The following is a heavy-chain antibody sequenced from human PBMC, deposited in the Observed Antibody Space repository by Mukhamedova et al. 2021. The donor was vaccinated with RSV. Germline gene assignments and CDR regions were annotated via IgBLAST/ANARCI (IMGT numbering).Heavy chain of an antibody. CDR2: IYTRGST. D-gene: IGHD2-21*02. Sequence: GRIYTRGSTDYNPSLKSRATISLDTSKNQFSLNLRSVTAADTAFYYCTTRDCGSSXXVXWGQGTLVTLSS. CDR3: TTRDCGSSXXVX. V-gene: IGHV4-61*02. J-gene: IGHJ5*02.